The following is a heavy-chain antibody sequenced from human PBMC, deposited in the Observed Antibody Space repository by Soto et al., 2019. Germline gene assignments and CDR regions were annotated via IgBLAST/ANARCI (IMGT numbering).Heavy chain of an antibody. V-gene: IGHV4-61*01. CDR1: GGSVSSGSHY. CDR3: ARTMYCSGGSCYFGGFDY. D-gene: IGHD2-15*01. Sequence: PSETLSLTCTVSGGSVSSGSHYWSWIRQPPGKGLEWIAYIYYTGSTNYNPSLKSRVTISADTSKNQFSLKLTSVTAADTAVYYCARTMYCSGGSCYFGGFDYWGQGTLVTVSS. J-gene: IGHJ4*02. CDR2: IYYTGST.